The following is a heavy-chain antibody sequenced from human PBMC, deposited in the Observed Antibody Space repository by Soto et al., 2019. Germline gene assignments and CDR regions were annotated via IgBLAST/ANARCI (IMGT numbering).Heavy chain of an antibody. D-gene: IGHD6-13*01. J-gene: IGHJ4*02. Sequence: PSETLSLTCTVSGGSISSYYWSWIRQPPGKGLEWIGYIYYSGSTNYNPSLKSRVTISVDTSKNQFSLKLSSVTAADTAVYYCARQPPRHAGDWGQGTLVT. CDR2: IYYSGST. CDR3: ARQPPRHAGD. CDR1: GGSISSYY. V-gene: IGHV4-59*08.